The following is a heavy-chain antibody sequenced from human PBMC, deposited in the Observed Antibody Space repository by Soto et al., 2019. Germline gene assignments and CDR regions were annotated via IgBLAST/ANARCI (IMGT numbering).Heavy chain of an antibody. D-gene: IGHD2-15*01. CDR1: GGTFSSYT. J-gene: IGHJ3*02. V-gene: IGHV1-69*04. CDR2: IIPILGIA. Sequence: ASVKVSCKASGGTFSSYTISWVRQAPGQGLEWMGRIIPILGIANYAQKFQGRVTITADKSTSTAYMELSSLRSEDTAVYYCARDLRDLGYCSGGSCYRDAFDIWGQGTMVTVSS. CDR3: ARDLRDLGYCSGGSCYRDAFDI.